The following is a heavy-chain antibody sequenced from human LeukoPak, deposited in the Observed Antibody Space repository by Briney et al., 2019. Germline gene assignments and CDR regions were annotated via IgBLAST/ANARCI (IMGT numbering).Heavy chain of an antibody. D-gene: IGHD3-10*01. Sequence: SETLSLTCTVSGGSISSGGYYWSWIRQHPGKGLEWIGYIYYSGSTYYNPSLKSRVTISVDTSKNQFSLKLSSVTAADTAVYYCARGGGGSGSYYPVRYFDCWGQGTLVTVSS. CDR2: IYYSGST. V-gene: IGHV4-31*03. CDR3: ARGGGGSGSYYPVRYFDC. J-gene: IGHJ4*02. CDR1: GGSISSGGYY.